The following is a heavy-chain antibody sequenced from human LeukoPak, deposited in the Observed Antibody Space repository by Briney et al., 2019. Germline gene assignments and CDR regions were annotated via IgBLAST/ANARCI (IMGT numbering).Heavy chain of an antibody. D-gene: IGHD1-26*01. Sequence: GESLKISCKIGGYGFTTYWIGWVRLMSGEGLEWMGVIYPGDTETRYSPSFQGQVTMSVDKSISTAYLQWSSLKSSDTAMYYCARLSGRDFGFWGQGTLVTVSS. CDR1: GYGFTTYW. CDR2: IYPGDTET. V-gene: IGHV5-51*01. CDR3: ARLSGRDFGF. J-gene: IGHJ4*02.